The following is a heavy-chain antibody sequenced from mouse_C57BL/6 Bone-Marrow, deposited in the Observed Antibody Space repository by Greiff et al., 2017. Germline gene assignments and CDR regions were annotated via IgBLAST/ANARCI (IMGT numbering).Heavy chain of an antibody. Sequence: VQLQQSGPELVKPGASVKISCKASGYSFTDYNMNWVKQSNGKSLEWIGVINPNYGTTSYNQKFKGKATLTVDQSSSTAYMQLNSPTSEDSAVYYCAQDYGSSGYWYFDVWGTGTTVTVSS. CDR2: INPNYGTT. CDR1: GYSFTDYN. J-gene: IGHJ1*03. D-gene: IGHD1-1*01. V-gene: IGHV1-39*01. CDR3: AQDYGSSGYWYFDV.